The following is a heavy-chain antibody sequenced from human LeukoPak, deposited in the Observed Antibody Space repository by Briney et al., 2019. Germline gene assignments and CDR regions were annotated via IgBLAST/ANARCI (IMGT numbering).Heavy chain of an antibody. J-gene: IGHJ4*02. V-gene: IGHV3-48*02. Sequence: PGGSLRFSCAGTGFTFSSYSMNWVRQAPGKGLEWVSYISSSGGDTYYADSVKGRFTISRDNAQNSLSLQMNGLRDEDTAVYHCARSRSGNYFDYWGQGTLVSVSS. D-gene: IGHD1-26*01. CDR1: GFTFSSYS. CDR3: ARSRSGNYFDY. CDR2: ISSSGGDT.